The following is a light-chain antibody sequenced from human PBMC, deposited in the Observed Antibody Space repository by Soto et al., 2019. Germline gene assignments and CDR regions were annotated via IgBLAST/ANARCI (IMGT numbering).Light chain of an antibody. Sequence: QSALTQPASVSGSPGQSIAISCTGTSSDVGGYNYVSWYQQHPGKAPKLMIYDVSNRPSGVSDRFSGSKSGNTASLTISGLQAEDEADYYCRSYTPSSTYVFGTGTKVTVL. CDR1: SSDVGGYNY. V-gene: IGLV2-14*01. J-gene: IGLJ1*01. CDR2: DVS. CDR3: RSYTPSSTYV.